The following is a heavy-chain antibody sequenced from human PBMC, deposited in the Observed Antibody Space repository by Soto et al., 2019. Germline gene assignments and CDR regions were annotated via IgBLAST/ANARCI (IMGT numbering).Heavy chain of an antibody. CDR1: GGSISSGGYS. J-gene: IGHJ4*02. CDR2: IYHSGST. V-gene: IGHV4-61*08. Sequence: ASETLSLTCAVSGGSISSGGYSWSWVRQPPGKGLEWIGYIYHSGSTNYNPSLKSRVTISVDTSKNQFSLKLSSVTAADTAVYYCAKEYDSSGYYPDYWGQGTLVTVSS. D-gene: IGHD3-22*01. CDR3: AKEYDSSGYYPDY.